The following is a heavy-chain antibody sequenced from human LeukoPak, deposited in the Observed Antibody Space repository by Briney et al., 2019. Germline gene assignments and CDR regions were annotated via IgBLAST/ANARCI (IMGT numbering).Heavy chain of an antibody. CDR2: INHSGAP. Sequence: PSETLSLTCTVSGDSISGYYWSWVRQPPGKGLEWIGYINHSGAPKSNPSLKSRVTMSLDTSKNQFSLKLRSVTAADTAVYYCARGVISTDAFDVWGQGTMVTVSS. CDR3: ARGVISTDAFDV. D-gene: IGHD3-3*02. V-gene: IGHV4-59*01. CDR1: GDSISGYY. J-gene: IGHJ3*01.